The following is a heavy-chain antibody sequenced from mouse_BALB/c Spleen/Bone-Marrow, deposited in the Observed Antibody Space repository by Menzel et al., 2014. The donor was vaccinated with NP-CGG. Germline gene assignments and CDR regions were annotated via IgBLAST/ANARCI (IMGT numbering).Heavy chain of an antibody. CDR2: ISNSGST. CDR1: GDSITSGY. J-gene: IGHJ3*01. V-gene: IGHV3-8*02. D-gene: IGHD4-1*01. Sequence: EVKLMESGPSLVKPSQTLSLTCSVTGDSITSGYWNWIRKVPGNKLEYMGCISNSGSTYYNPSLKGRISITRDTSKNQYYLQLNSVTTEDTATYYCASWGFAYWGQGTLVTVSA. CDR3: ASWGFAY.